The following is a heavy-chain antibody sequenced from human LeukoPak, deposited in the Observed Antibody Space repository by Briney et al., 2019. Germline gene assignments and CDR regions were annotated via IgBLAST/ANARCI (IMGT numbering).Heavy chain of an antibody. J-gene: IGHJ5*02. CDR3: ARGVGYSYGYNWFDP. D-gene: IGHD5-18*01. CDR1: GYTFTSYD. CDR2: MIPNSGNT. Sequence: EASVKVSCKASGYTFTSYDINWVRQATGQGLEWMGWMIPNSGNTGYAQKFQGRVTITRNTSISTAYMELSSLRSEDTAVYYCARGVGYSYGYNWFDPWGQGTLVTVSS. V-gene: IGHV1-8*03.